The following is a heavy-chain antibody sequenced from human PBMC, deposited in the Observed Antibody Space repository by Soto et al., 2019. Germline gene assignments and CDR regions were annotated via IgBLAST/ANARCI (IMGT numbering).Heavy chain of an antibody. Sequence: SETLSLTCTVSGGSISSSSYYWGWIRQPPGKGLEWIGSIYYSGSTYYNPSLKSRVTISVDTSKNQFSLKLSSVTAADTAVYYCARVAAAGTIDYWGQGTLVTVSS. V-gene: IGHV4-39*01. CDR1: GGSISSSSYY. D-gene: IGHD6-13*01. CDR3: ARVAAAGTIDY. J-gene: IGHJ4*02. CDR2: IYYSGST.